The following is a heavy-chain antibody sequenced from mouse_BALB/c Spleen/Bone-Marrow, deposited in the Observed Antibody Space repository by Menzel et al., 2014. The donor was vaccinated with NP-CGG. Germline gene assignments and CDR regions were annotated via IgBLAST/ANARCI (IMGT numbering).Heavy chain of an antibody. CDR3: ARFITTGTMDY. J-gene: IGHJ4*01. Sequence: VKLVESGPGQVAPSQSLSITCTVSGFSLSRYNVHWVRQPPGKGLEWLGMIWGGGNTDYNSGLKSRLSISKDNSKSQXXXXMNSLQTDDTAMYYCARFITTGTMDYWGQGTSVTVSS. CDR1: GFSLSRYN. CDR2: IWGGGNT. D-gene: IGHD1-1*01. V-gene: IGHV2-6-4*01.